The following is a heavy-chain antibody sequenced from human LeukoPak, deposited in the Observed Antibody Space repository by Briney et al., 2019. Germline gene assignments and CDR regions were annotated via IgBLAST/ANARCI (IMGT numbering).Heavy chain of an antibody. CDR2: IHYSGST. V-gene: IGHV4-59*08. J-gene: IGHJ4*02. D-gene: IGHD3-22*01. CDR3: ARHGVGTSGSSHFDY. Sequence: SETLSLTCTVSGGSISSYYWSWIRQPPGKGLKWIGYIHYSGSTNYNPSLKSRVTISLDTSKNQFSLKLTSVTAADTAVYYCARHGVGTSGSSHFDYWGQGTLVTVSS. CDR1: GGSISSYY.